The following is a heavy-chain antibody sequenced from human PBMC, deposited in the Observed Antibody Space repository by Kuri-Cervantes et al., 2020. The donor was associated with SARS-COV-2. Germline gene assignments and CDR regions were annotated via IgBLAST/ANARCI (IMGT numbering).Heavy chain of an antibody. J-gene: IGHJ6*02. Sequence: SETLSLTCTVSGGSVSGGSYYWSWIRQPPGKGLEWIRYIYYSGYSNHNPSLRSRVTISVDTSQNQFSLRLGTVTDADTDVYYCARTEDTGEDYYYGMDVWGQGTTVTVSS. CDR2: IYYSGYS. D-gene: IGHD5-18*01. V-gene: IGHV4-61*01. CDR1: GGSVSGGSYY. CDR3: ARTEDTGEDYYYGMDV.